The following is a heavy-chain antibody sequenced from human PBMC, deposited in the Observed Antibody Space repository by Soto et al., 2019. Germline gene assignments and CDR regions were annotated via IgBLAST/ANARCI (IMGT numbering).Heavy chain of an antibody. CDR1: GGTFSSYA. CDR3: ARVSYDFWSGYYTGWFDP. D-gene: IGHD3-3*01. J-gene: IGHJ5*02. CDR2: IIPIFGTA. Sequence: ASVKVSCKASGGTFSSYAISWVRQAPGQGLEWMGGIIPIFGTANYAQKFQGRVTITADESTSTAYMELSSLRSEDTAVYYCARVSYDFWSGYYTGWFDPWGQGTLVTVSS. V-gene: IGHV1-69*13.